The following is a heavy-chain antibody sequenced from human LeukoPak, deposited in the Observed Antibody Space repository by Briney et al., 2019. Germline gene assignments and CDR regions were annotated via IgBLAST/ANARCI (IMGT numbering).Heavy chain of an antibody. J-gene: IGHJ4*02. CDR3: ARGYYYGSETYEFGFDY. CDR2: INAGNGNT. Sequence: ASVKVSGKASGYTFTSYAMHWVRQAPGQRLEWMGWINAGNGNTKYSQKFQGRVTITRDTSASTAYMELSSLRSEDTAVYYCARGYYYGSETYEFGFDYWGQGTLVTVSS. D-gene: IGHD3-10*01. V-gene: IGHV1-3*01. CDR1: GYTFTSYA.